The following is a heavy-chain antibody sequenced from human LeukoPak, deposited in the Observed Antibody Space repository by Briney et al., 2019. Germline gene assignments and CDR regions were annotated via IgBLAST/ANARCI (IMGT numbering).Heavy chain of an antibody. CDR1: GFTFSSYA. CDR3: AKVRLLWSGEGTFDY. V-gene: IGHV3-23*01. D-gene: IGHD3-10*01. CDR2: ISGSGGST. Sequence: GGSLRLSCAASGFTFSSYAMSWVRQAPGKGLEWVSAISGSGGSTYYADSVKGRFTISRDNSKNTLYLQMNSLRAEDTAVYYCAKVRLLWSGEGTFDYWGQGTLVTVSS. J-gene: IGHJ4*02.